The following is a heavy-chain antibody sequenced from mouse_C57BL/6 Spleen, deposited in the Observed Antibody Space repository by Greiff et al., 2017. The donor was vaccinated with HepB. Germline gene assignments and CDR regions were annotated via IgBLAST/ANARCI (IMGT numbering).Heavy chain of an antibody. V-gene: IGHV1-55*01. Sequence: QVQLQQPGAELVKPGASVKMSCKASGYTFTSYWITWVKQRPGQGLEWIGDIYPGSGSTNYNEKFKSKATLTVDTSSSTAYMQLSSLTSEDSAVYYCARGPYYYYGSLYYFGYWGQGTTLTVSS. D-gene: IGHD1-1*01. CDR2: IYPGSGST. J-gene: IGHJ2*01. CDR3: ARGPYYYYGSLYYFGY. CDR1: GYTFTSYW.